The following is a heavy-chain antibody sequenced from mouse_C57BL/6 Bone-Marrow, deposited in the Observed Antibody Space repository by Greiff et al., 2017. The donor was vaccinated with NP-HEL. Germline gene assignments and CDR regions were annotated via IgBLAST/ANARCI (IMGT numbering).Heavy chain of an antibody. CDR1: GYTFTSYW. J-gene: IGHJ3*01. V-gene: IGHV1-59*01. CDR3: ARGFPAWFAY. Sequence: VQLQQSGAELVRPGTSVKLSCKASGYTFTSYWMHWVKQRPGQGLEWIGVIDPSDSYTNYNQKFKGKATLTVDTSSSTAYMQLSSLTSEDSAVYYCARGFPAWFAYWGQGTLVTVSA. CDR2: IDPSDSYT.